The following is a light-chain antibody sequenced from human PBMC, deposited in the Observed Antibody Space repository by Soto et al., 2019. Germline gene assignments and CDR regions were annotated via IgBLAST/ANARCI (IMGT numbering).Light chain of an antibody. CDR3: QQYNDWPRT. CDR2: GAS. CDR1: HSISTN. J-gene: IGKJ1*01. V-gene: IGKV3-15*01. Sequence: EIIMTQSPATLSVSPGEGATLSCRTSHSISTNLAWYQHKRGQSPRLLVYGASTRATGVPARFSGSGSGTDFTLTISSLQSEDLAVYYCQQYNDWPRTFGPGTKVELK.